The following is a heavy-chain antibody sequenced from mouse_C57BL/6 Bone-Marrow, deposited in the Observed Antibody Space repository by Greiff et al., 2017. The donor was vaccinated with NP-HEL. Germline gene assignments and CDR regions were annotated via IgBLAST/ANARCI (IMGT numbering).Heavy chain of an antibody. CDR1: GYTFTSYG. J-gene: IGHJ1*03. V-gene: IGHV1-81*01. CDR2: IYPRSGNT. CDR3: AREGYYGKGYFDV. Sequence: VQVVESGAELARPGASVKLSCKASGYTFTSYGISWVKQRTGQGLEWIGEIYPRSGNTYYNEKFKGKATLTADKSSSTAYMELRSLTSEDSAVYFCAREGYYGKGYFDVWGTGTTVTVSS. D-gene: IGHD2-1*01.